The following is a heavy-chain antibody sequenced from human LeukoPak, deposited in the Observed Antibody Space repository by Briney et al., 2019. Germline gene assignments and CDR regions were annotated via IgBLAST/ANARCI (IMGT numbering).Heavy chain of an antibody. Sequence: GGSLRLSCAASGFTFSSYWMSWVRQSPGKGLEWVANINQDGSENHYVDSVKGRFTISRDNAKNSLYLQMNSLRAEDTAVYYCASGNGDYGLVHYWGQGTLVTVSS. V-gene: IGHV3-7*01. J-gene: IGHJ4*02. CDR3: ASGNGDYGLVHY. CDR2: INQDGSEN. CDR1: GFTFSSYW. D-gene: IGHD4-17*01.